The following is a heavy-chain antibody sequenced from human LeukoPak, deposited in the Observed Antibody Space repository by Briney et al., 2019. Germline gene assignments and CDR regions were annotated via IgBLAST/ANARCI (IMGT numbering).Heavy chain of an antibody. V-gene: IGHV1-3*01. D-gene: IGHD6-19*01. J-gene: IGHJ5*02. CDR3: ARGREQWGGSNWFDP. CDR1: GYTFTSYA. Sequence: ASVKVSCKASGYTFTSYAMHWVRQAPGQRLEWMGWINAGNGNTKYSQKFQGRVTITRDTSASTAYMELSRLRSDDTAVYYCARGREQWGGSNWFDPWGQGTLVTVSS. CDR2: INAGNGNT.